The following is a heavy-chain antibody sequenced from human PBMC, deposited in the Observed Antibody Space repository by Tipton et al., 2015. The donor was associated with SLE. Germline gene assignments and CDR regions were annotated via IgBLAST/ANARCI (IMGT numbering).Heavy chain of an antibody. Sequence: TLSLTCTVSGGSISSGSYYWSWIRQPAGKGLEWIGRIYTSGSTNYNPSLKSRVTTSVDTSKNQFSLRLSSVTAADTAVYYCARGGGSYMYPVDYWGQGTLVTVSS. CDR1: GGSISSGSYY. CDR3: ARGGGSYMYPVDY. D-gene: IGHD1-26*01. CDR2: IYTSGST. J-gene: IGHJ4*02. V-gene: IGHV4-61*02.